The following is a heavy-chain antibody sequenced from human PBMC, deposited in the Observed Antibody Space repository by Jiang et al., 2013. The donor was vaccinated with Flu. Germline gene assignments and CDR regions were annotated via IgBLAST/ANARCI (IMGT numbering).Heavy chain of an antibody. CDR2: SIIWEH. V-gene: IGHV4-39*07. CDR1: YY. Sequence: YYWGWIRQPPGRGWSGLGVSIIWEHLLQPSLKSRVTISVDTSKNQFSLKLSSVTAADTAVYYCARTLDSSGWGYYFDYWGQGTLVTVSS. CDR3: ARTLDSSGWGYYFDY. D-gene: IGHD6-19*01. J-gene: IGHJ4*02.